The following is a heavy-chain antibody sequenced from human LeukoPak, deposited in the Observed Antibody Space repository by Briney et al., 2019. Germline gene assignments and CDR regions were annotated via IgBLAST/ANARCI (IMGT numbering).Heavy chain of an antibody. D-gene: IGHD3-10*01. CDR2: IYYSGST. CDR3: ARDYGSGSYRYYGMDV. Sequence: SETLSLTCTVSGGSISSHYWSWIRQPPGKGPEWIGNIYYSGSTNYNPSLKSRVTISVDTSKNQFSLKLSSVTAADTAVYYCARDYGSGSYRYYGMDVWGQGTTVTVSS. CDR1: GGSISSHY. V-gene: IGHV4-59*11. J-gene: IGHJ6*02.